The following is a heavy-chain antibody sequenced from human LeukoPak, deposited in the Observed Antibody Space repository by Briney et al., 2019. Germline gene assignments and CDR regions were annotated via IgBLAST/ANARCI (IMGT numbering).Heavy chain of an antibody. J-gene: IGHJ5*02. V-gene: IGHV4-39*01. CDR3: ARRPGVVIGFNWFDP. D-gene: IGHD2-21*01. CDR2: IYYSGST. CDR1: GVSISSSSYY. Sequence: SETLSLTCTVSGVSISSSSYYWGWLRQPPGKELEWIVSIYYSGSTYYTPSVKSRVTISVDTSKNQFSLKLSSVTAADTAVYYCARRPGVVIGFNWFDPWGLGTLVTVSS.